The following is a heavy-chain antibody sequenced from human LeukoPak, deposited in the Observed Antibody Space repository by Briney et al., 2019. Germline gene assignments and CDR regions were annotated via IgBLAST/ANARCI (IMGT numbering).Heavy chain of an antibody. Sequence: PSETLSLTCTVSGGSISSGDYYWSWIRQPPGKGLEWIGEINHSGSTNYNPSLKSRVTISVDTSKNQFSLKLSSVTAADTAVYYCARRVRSSGRNSPWGYNWFDPWGQGTLVTVSS. CDR1: GGSISSGDYY. D-gene: IGHD6-19*01. CDR3: ARRVRSSGRNSPWGYNWFDP. J-gene: IGHJ5*02. V-gene: IGHV4-39*07. CDR2: INHSGST.